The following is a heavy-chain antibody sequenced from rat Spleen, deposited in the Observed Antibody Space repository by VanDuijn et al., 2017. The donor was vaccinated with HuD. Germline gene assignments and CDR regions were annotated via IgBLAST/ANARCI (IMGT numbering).Heavy chain of an antibody. CDR2: ITNTGGST. CDR1: GFTFSNYD. CDR3: TKNWDY. V-gene: IGHV5S23*01. D-gene: IGHD3-6*01. Sequence: EVQLVESGGGLVQPGRSLKLSCAASGFTFSNYDMAWVRQAPTKGLEWVASITNTGGSTFYPDSVKGRFTISRDNAKNTLYLQMTSLRSEDTAIYYCTKNWDYWGQGVMVTVSS. J-gene: IGHJ2*01.